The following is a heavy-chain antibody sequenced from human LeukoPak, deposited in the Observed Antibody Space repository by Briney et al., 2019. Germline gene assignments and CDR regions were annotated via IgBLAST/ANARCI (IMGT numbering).Heavy chain of an antibody. CDR3: ATDIGVAGRFDY. Sequence: ASVKVSCKASGYTFTGYYMHWVRQAPGQGLEWMGWINPKSGGTNYAQKFQGRVTMTRDTSISTAYMELSRLRSDDTAVYYCATDIGVAGRFDYWGQGTLVTVSS. CDR2: INPKSGGT. CDR1: GYTFTGYY. D-gene: IGHD6-19*01. J-gene: IGHJ4*02. V-gene: IGHV1-2*02.